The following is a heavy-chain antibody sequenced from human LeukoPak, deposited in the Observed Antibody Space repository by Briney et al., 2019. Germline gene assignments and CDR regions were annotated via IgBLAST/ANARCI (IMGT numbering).Heavy chain of an antibody. CDR3: ARLFAVVTRFFDY. CDR2: IYHSGST. D-gene: IGHD3-3*01. V-gene: IGHV4-39*07. CDR1: GGSISSSSYY. Sequence: SETLSLTCTVSGGSISSSSYYWGWIRQPPGKGLEWIGYIYHSGSTYYNPSLKSRVTISVDRSKNQFSLKLSSVTAADTAVYYCARLFAVVTRFFDYWGQGTLVTVSS. J-gene: IGHJ4*02.